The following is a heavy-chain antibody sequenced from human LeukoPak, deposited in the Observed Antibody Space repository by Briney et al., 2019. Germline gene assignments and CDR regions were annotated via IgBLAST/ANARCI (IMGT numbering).Heavy chain of an antibody. CDR1: GLTFSSYW. CDR2: INSDGSST. J-gene: IGHJ4*02. CDR3: ARASGTDSGGYVQIDS. V-gene: IGHV3-74*01. D-gene: IGHD3-22*01. Sequence: GGSLRLSCAASGLTFSSYWMHWVRQAPGKGLVWVSRINSDGSSTNYADSVKGRFTISRDNAKNTLYLQMNSLKAEDTALYYCARASGTDSGGYVQIDSWGQGTLVTVSS.